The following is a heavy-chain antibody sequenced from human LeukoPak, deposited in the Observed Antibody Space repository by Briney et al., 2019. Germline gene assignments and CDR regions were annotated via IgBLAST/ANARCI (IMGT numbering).Heavy chain of an antibody. J-gene: IGHJ6*03. V-gene: IGHV3-7*01. Sequence: PGGSLRLSCAASGFTFSSYWMSWVRQAPGKGLEWVANIKQDGSEKYYVDSVKGRFTISRDNAKNSLYLQMNSLRAEDTAVYYCARDPPPDFWSGYYKDYYYYYMDVWGKGTTVTVSS. CDR1: GFTFSSYW. CDR3: ARDPPPDFWSGYYKDYYYYYMDV. D-gene: IGHD3-3*01. CDR2: IKQDGSEK.